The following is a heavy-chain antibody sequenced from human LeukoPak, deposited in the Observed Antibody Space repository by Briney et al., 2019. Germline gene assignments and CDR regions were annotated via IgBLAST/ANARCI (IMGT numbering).Heavy chain of an antibody. Sequence: SGGSLRLSCAASGFTFSNYAMWWVRQAPGKGLEWVSGISGSGGSTYYADSVKGRFTISRDNSKNTLYLQMNSLRAEDTAVYYCAKKTDFWSGYFASWGQGTLVTVSS. D-gene: IGHD3-3*01. CDR2: ISGSGGST. CDR1: GFTFSNYA. V-gene: IGHV3-23*01. J-gene: IGHJ5*02. CDR3: AKKTDFWSGYFAS.